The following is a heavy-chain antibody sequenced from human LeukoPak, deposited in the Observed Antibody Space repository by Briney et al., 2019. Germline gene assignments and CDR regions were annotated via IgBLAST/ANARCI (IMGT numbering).Heavy chain of an antibody. CDR1: GGSISSGGHY. CDR2: IYHSGTT. CDR3: ARKENVYYYFDY. V-gene: IGHV4-61*05. J-gene: IGHJ4*02. D-gene: IGHD3-10*01. Sequence: ASETLSLTCIVSGGSISSGGHYWGWIRQPPGKGLEWIGYIYHSGTTYYNPSLQSRVTMSVDTSKNQFSLKLSSVTAVDTAVYYCARKENVYYYFDYWGQGTLVTVSS.